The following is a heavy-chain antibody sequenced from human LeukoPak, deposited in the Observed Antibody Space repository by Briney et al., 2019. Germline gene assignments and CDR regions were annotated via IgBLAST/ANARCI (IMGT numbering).Heavy chain of an antibody. CDR2: ITSNGVST. J-gene: IGHJ4*02. V-gene: IGHV3-64D*09. CDR1: GFTFSNYA. Sequence: GGSLRLSCSASGFTFSNYALAWVRQAPGKGLEYVSVITSNGVSTYYADSVKGRFTISRDNSKSTLYLQMSSLRAEDTAMYYCAMNWNCDYWGQGTLVTVSS. CDR3: AMNWNCDY. D-gene: IGHD1-1*01.